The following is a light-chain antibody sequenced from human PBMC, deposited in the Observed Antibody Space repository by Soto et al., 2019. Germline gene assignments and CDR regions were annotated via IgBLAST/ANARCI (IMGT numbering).Light chain of an antibody. CDR2: DDK. Sequence: NFMLTQPHSVSASPGKTVTISCTRSSGSIGRNYVQWFQQRPGSSPTTVIYDDKERPSGVPDRFSGSIDSSTNSASLTISGLRTEDEADYYCQSYDNSNRVFGGGTKVTVL. J-gene: IGLJ2*01. V-gene: IGLV6-57*01. CDR3: QSYDNSNRV. CDR1: SGSIGRNY.